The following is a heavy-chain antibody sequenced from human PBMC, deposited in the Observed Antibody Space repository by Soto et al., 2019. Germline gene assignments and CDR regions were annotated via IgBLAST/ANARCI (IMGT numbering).Heavy chain of an antibody. J-gene: IGHJ5*02. D-gene: IGHD6-13*01. V-gene: IGHV4-34*01. CDR3: ARGGSSWYPRRWFDP. CDR1: GGSFSGYY. CDR2: INHSGST. Sequence: SETLSLTCAVYGGSFSGYYWSWIRQPPGKGLEWIGEINHSGSTNYNPSLKSRVTISVDTSKNQFSLKLSSVAAADTAVYYCARGGSSWYPRRWFDPWGQGTLVTVSS.